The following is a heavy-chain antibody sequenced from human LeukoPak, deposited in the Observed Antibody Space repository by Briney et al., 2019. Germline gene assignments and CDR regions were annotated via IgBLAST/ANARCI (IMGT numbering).Heavy chain of an antibody. CDR3: AKDQRFQGYYDSSGFHHPFDY. CDR2: ISSSGSTI. Sequence: PGGSLRLSCAASGFTFSSYEMNWVRQAPGKGLEWVSYISSSGSTIYYADSVKGRFTISRDNAKNSLYLQMNSLRAEDTAVYYCAKDQRFQGYYDSSGFHHPFDYWGQGTLVTVSS. D-gene: IGHD3-22*01. V-gene: IGHV3-48*03. CDR1: GFTFSSYE. J-gene: IGHJ4*02.